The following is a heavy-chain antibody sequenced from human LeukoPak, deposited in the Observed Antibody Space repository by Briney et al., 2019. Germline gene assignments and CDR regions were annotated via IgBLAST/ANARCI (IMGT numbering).Heavy chain of an antibody. CDR2: IYYSGST. CDR1: GGSISSSSYY. V-gene: IGHV4-39*01. CDR3: ARPTRDGYNYWYFDL. D-gene: IGHD5-24*01. J-gene: IGHJ2*01. Sequence: KPSETLSLTCTVSGGSISSSSYYWGWIRQPPGKGLEWIGSIYYSGSTYYNPSLKSRVTMSVDTSKNQFSLKLSSVTAADTAVYYCARPTRDGYNYWYFDLWGRGTLVTVSS.